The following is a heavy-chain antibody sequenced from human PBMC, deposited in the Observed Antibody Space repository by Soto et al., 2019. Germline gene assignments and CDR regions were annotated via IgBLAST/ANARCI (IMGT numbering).Heavy chain of an antibody. V-gene: IGHV4-28*01. J-gene: IGHJ6*02. D-gene: IGHD3-10*01. Sequence: SETLSLTCAVSGYSISSSNWWGWIRQPPGKRLEWIGYIYQSGSTYYNPSLKSRVTMSVDTSKNQFSLKLSSVTAVDSAVYYCARKGSGVYGMDVWGQGTTVTSP. CDR1: GYSISSSNW. CDR2: IYQSGST. CDR3: ARKGSGVYGMDV.